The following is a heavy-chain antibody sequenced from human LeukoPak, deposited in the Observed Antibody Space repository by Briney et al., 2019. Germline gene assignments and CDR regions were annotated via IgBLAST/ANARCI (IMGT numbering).Heavy chain of an antibody. V-gene: IGHV3-23*01. D-gene: IGHD1-26*01. CDR2: STSGGST. CDR3: AKLLGATTAMEY. CDR1: GFTFSSYE. Sequence: GGSLRLSCAASGFTFSSYEMNWVRQAPGKGLEWVSISTSGGSTHYADSVKGLFTISRDNSKNTLYLQMNSLRAEDTAVYYCAKLLGATTAMEYWGQGTLVTVSS. J-gene: IGHJ4*02.